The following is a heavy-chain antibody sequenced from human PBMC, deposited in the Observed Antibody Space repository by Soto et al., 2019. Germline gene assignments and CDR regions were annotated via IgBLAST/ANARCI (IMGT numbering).Heavy chain of an antibody. CDR1: GGAISSGGYH. D-gene: IGHD3-10*01. Sequence: NPSLTCNVSGGAISSGGYHWSWVRQYPGKGLEWIGHTFHSGSTNYNPSLQSRLTISVDTSKNQFSLHLISVTAADTAVYFFSRGGVHTKQFASWGQGSLV. J-gene: IGHJ1*01. CDR3: SRGGVHTKQFAS. CDR2: TFHSGST. V-gene: IGHV4-31*03.